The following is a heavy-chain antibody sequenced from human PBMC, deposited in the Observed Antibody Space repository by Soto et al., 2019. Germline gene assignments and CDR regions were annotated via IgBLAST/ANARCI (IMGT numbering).Heavy chain of an antibody. Sequence: QVRLQESGPGLVKPSETLSLTCTVYGGSMISYYWSWIRQPPGRGLEWIGVIYYAGSTKYNPSLNSRVTISVDTSKNQFSLTVTSVTAADTAVYYCARRIVATETFDYWGPGTLVTVSS. CDR1: GGSMISYY. CDR3: ARRIVATETFDY. D-gene: IGHD5-12*01. CDR2: IYYAGST. J-gene: IGHJ4*02. V-gene: IGHV4-59*08.